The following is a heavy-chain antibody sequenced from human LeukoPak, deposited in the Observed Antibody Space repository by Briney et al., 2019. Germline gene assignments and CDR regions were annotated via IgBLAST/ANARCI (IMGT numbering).Heavy chain of an antibody. CDR2: IRSNGATA. J-gene: IGHJ4*02. Sequence: GGSLRLSCAASGFDVSSNSMSWVRQAPGKGLEWVSTIRSNGATAYNADSVKGRFTISRDNSKNTVYLQMNSLRVEDTAIYYCARGQEFDDGVFDSWGQGTLVTVSS. D-gene: IGHD1-1*01. CDR3: ARGQEFDDGVFDS. V-gene: IGHV3-23*01. CDR1: GFDVSSNS.